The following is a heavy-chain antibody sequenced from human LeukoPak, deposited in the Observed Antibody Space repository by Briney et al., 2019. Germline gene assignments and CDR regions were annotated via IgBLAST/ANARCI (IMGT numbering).Heavy chain of an antibody. V-gene: IGHV4-39*07. CDR2: IYYSGST. Sequence: SETLSLTCTVSGGSISSSSYYWGWIRQPPGKGLEWIGSIYYSGSTYYNPSLKSRVTISVDTSKNQFSLKLSSVTAADTAVYYCARENDHGDYYYYYMDVWGKGTTVTVSS. CDR1: GGSISSSSYY. CDR3: ARENDHGDYYYYYMDV. D-gene: IGHD4-17*01. J-gene: IGHJ6*03.